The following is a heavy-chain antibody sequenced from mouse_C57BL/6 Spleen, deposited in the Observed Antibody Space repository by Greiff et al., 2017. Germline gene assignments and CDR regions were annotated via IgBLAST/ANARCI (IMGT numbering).Heavy chain of an antibody. CDR3: ARQITTVVATGDAMDY. CDR2: ISSGGSYT. V-gene: IGHV5-6*01. Sequence: EVKLVESGGDLVKPGGSLKLSCAASGFTFSSYGMSWVRQTPDKRLEWVATISSGGSYTYYPDSVKGRVTISRDNAKNTLYLQMSSLKSEDTAMYYCARQITTVVATGDAMDYWGQGTSVTVSS. D-gene: IGHD1-1*01. CDR1: GFTFSSYG. J-gene: IGHJ4*01.